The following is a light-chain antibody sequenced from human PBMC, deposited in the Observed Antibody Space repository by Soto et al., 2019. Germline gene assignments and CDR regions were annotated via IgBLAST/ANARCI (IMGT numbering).Light chain of an antibody. J-gene: IGKJ1*01. CDR1: QGIRSS. V-gene: IGKV1-9*01. CDR3: QQIDSYPRT. CDR2: AAS. Sequence: IQLTQSPSSLSASVGDRVTITCRAGQGIRSSLAWYQQKPGKAPNLLISAASTLQTGVPSRFSGSGSGTGFALTISSLQPEDFATYYCQQIDSYPRTFGQGTKVEIK.